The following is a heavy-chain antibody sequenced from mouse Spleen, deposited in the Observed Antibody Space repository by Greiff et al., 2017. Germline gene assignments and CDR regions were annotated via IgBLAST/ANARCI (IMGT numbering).Heavy chain of an antibody. CDR3: ARHPITTVLGPYAMDY. CDR1: GFTFSDYY. V-gene: IGHV5-12*01. Sequence: EVKLMESGGGLVQPGGSLKLSCAASGFTFSDYYLYWVRQTPEKRLEWVAYISNGGGSTYYPDTVKGRFTIPRDKAKNTLYLQMSRLKSEDTAMYYCARHPITTVLGPYAMDYWGQGTSVTVSS. D-gene: IGHD1-1*01. J-gene: IGHJ4*01. CDR2: ISNGGGST.